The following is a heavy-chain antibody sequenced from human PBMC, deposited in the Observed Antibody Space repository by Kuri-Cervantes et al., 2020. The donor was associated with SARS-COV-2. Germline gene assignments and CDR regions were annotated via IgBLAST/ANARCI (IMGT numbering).Heavy chain of an antibody. Sequence: SETLSLTCAVSGGSISSGGYSWSWIRQPPGKGLEWIGYIYYSGSTNYNPSLKSRVTISVDTSKNQFSLKLSSVTAADTAVYYCARGVTIFGEDVWGQGTTVTVSS. CDR3: ARGVTIFGEDV. J-gene: IGHJ6*02. V-gene: IGHV4-61*08. CDR2: IYYSGST. CDR1: GGSISSGGYS. D-gene: IGHD3-3*01.